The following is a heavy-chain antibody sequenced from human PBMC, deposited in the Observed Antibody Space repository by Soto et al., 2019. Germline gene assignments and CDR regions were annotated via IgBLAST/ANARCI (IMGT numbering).Heavy chain of an antibody. CDR1: GYSFTTCW. D-gene: IGHD3-22*01. J-gene: IGHJ6*02. CDR3: ARTSSGYSPLLYGMDV. V-gene: IGHV5-51*01. Sequence: PGESLKISCKGSGYSFTTCWIGWVRQMPGKGLEWMGIIYPGDSDTRYSPSFQGQVTISADKSISTAYLQWSSLKASDTAMYYCARTSSGYSPLLYGMDVWGQGTTVTVSS. CDR2: IYPGDSDT.